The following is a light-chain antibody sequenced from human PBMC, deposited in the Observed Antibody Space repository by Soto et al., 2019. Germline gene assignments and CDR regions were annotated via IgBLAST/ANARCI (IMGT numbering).Light chain of an antibody. V-gene: IGKV3-20*01. Sequence: ESVWTQSPGTLSLSPGERATLCCRASQSVTTSYLAWYQQKLGQAPRLLIYGASTRATGIPDRFSASGRGTDFTRTISTLQPEDLSVYYCQQTSRAPDRLGQGTKVDIK. J-gene: IGKJ1*01. CDR1: QSVTTSY. CDR2: GAS. CDR3: QQTSRAPDR.